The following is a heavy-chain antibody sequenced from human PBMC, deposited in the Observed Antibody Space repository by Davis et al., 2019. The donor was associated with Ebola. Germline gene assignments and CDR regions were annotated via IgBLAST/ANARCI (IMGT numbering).Heavy chain of an antibody. Sequence: ASVKVSCKASGYTFTNYHLHWVRQAPGQGLEWMGMINPSSGTTTYAQKFQGRVTLARDMSTSTVYMDLSSLTSEDTAVFYCAREGPDYWGQGTLVTVSS. CDR1: GYTFTNYH. CDR3: AREGPDY. V-gene: IGHV1-46*01. CDR2: INPSSGTT. J-gene: IGHJ4*02.